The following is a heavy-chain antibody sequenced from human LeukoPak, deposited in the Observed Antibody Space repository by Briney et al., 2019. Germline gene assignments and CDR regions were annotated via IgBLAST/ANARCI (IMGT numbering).Heavy chain of an antibody. V-gene: IGHV4-39*01. J-gene: IGHJ4*02. Sequence: SETLSLTCTVSGGSISSSSYYWGWVRQPPGKGLEWIGSIYYSGSTYYNPSLKSRVTISVDTSKNQFSLKLSSVTAADTAVCYCARLNSSGWYVGQYYFDYWGQGTLVTVSS. CDR3: ARLNSSGWYVGQYYFDY. D-gene: IGHD6-19*01. CDR1: GGSISSSSYY. CDR2: IYYSGST.